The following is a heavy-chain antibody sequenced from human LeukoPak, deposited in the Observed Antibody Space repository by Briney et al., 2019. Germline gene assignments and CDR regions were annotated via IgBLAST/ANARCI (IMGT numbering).Heavy chain of an antibody. CDR1: GFTFRGYS. Sequence: PGASLRLSCVASGFTFRGYSMAWVRQLPGGGLEWVSAIARDDFTVYPDPLKGRFTISRDNSRNTLYLQMNTLRAEDTAVYYCVKERDRGADVADDFDFWGQGTLVTVSS. CDR3: VKERDRGADVADDFDF. CDR2: IARDDFT. D-gene: IGHD6-19*01. V-gene: IGHV3-23*01. J-gene: IGHJ4*02.